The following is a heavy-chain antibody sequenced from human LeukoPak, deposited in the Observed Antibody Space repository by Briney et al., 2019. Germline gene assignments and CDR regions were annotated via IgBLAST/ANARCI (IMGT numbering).Heavy chain of an antibody. D-gene: IGHD3-3*01. Sequence: PSETLSLTCTVSGGSISGSSNYWGWIRQPPGKGLEWIAYLFYSGSTYYNPSLKSRVTISVGTSNNQFSLKLSSVTAADTAVYYCARVRSGVIINYYYYYMDVWGKGTTVTVSS. J-gene: IGHJ6*03. V-gene: IGHV4-39*01. CDR1: GGSISGSSNY. CDR3: ARVRSGVIINYYYYYMDV. CDR2: LFYSGST.